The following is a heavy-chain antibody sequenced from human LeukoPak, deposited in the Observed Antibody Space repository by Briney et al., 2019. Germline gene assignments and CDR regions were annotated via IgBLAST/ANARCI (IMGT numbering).Heavy chain of an antibody. CDR3: ARGRRDFSRALVPAAINNWFDP. CDR2: LSSGSTYM. Sequence: GGSLRLSCAASGFTFISDTMNWVRQAPGKGLEWVSSLSSGSTYMYYADSVKGRFTISRDNAKNSLFLQMNSLRAEDTAIYYCARGRRDFSRALVPAAINNWFDPWGQGTLVTVSS. J-gene: IGHJ5*02. D-gene: IGHD2-2*02. CDR1: GFTFISDT. V-gene: IGHV3-21*01.